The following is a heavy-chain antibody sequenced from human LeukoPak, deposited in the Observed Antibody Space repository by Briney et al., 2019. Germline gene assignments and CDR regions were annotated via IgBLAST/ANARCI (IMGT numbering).Heavy chain of an antibody. CDR2: ISWNSASV. V-gene: IGHV3-9*01. J-gene: IGHJ4*02. Sequence: GGSLRLSCAASGFIFNNYGLIWVRQAPGKGLEWVSTISWNSASVGYVDSVKGRFTISRDNAKKTLYLQMNSLRPEDTALYYCAKDYGYSSSWYDYWGQGTLVTVSS. CDR3: AKDYGYSSSWYDY. CDR1: GFIFNNYG. D-gene: IGHD6-13*01.